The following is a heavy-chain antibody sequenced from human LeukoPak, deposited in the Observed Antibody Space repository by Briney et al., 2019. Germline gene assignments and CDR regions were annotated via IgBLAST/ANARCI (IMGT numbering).Heavy chain of an antibody. CDR3: AREPSPAPGGYGAESSFDY. V-gene: IGHV1-2*02. CDR1: GYTFTGYY. CDR2: INPNSGGT. D-gene: IGHD5-12*01. J-gene: IGHJ4*02. Sequence: ASVKVSCKASGYTFTGYYMHWVRQAPGQGLEWMGWINPNSGGTNYAQKFQGRVTMTRDTSISTAYMELSRLRSDDTAVYYCAREPSPAPGGYGAESSFDYWGQGTLVTVSS.